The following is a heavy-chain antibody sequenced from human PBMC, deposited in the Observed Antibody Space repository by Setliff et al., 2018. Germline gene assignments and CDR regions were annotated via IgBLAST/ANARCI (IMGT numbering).Heavy chain of an antibody. V-gene: IGHV4-61*02. CDR2: MYKSGRT. CDR3: ARKGISALSGAFDM. Sequence: SETLSLTCTVSGGSISNGNKYWNWIRQPAGKGLEWIGRMYKSGRTNYNPALKSRVTTSVDTSKKQFSLKRSSGTAADTAVYYCARKGISALSGAFDMWGQGTMVTVSS. J-gene: IGHJ3*02. CDR1: GGSISNGNKY. D-gene: IGHD1-26*01.